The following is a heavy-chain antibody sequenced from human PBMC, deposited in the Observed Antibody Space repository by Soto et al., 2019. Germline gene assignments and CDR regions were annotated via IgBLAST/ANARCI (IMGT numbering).Heavy chain of an antibody. D-gene: IGHD3-22*01. CDR1: GFTFSSYG. CDR3: AKGVGDSSGYPDY. CDR2: ISYDGSNK. Sequence: QVQLVESGGGEVQPGRSLRLSCAASGFTFSSYGMHWVRQAPGKGLEWVAVISYDGSNKYYADSVKGRFTISRDNSKNSLYLQMNSLRAEDTAVYYCAKGVGDSSGYPDYWGQGTLVTVSS. J-gene: IGHJ4*02. V-gene: IGHV3-30*18.